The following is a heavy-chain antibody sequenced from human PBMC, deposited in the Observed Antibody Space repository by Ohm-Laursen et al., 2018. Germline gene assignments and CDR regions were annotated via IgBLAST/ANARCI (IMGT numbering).Heavy chain of an antibody. J-gene: IGHJ4*02. CDR2: MYATGSS. V-gene: IGHV4-4*07. CDR3: AVSEVRYSFAYLADF. CDR1: GDSINTYY. Sequence: SETLSLTCTVSGDSINTYYWSWIRQPAGKGLDSIGRMYATGSSNYNPSLNSRVTMSVDTSRNQFPLKLTSVTAADTAVYYCAVSEVRYSFAYLADFWGQGTLVTVPS. D-gene: IGHD5-18*01.